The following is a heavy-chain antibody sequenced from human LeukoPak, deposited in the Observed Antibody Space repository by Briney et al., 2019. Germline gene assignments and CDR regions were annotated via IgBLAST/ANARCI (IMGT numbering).Heavy chain of an antibody. CDR3: ANRVGLRYYYFDY. CDR1: GFA. CDR2: IRGSGDDST. Sequence: GGSLRLSCTASGFAMSWVRQAPGKGLEWVASIRGSGDDSTYYADSVKGRFIISRDHFKNTLYVQMDSLRAEDSAVYYCANRVGLRYYYFDYWGQGTLVTVSS. D-gene: IGHD4-17*01. J-gene: IGHJ4*02. V-gene: IGHV3-23*01.